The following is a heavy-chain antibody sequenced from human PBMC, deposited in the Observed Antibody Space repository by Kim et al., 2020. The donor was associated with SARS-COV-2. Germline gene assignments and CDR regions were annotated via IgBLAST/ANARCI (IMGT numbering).Heavy chain of an antibody. Sequence: GGSLRLSCAASGFSFSRSWMSWVRQAPGKGLEWVANINQNGSVTYYPDAVKGRFTISRDNAKNSLFLQVNSLRVDDTAVYYCAGRVPFELWGQGTLVTVSS. CDR1: GFSFSRSW. V-gene: IGHV3-7*01. J-gene: IGHJ4*02. CDR3: AGRVPFEL. CDR2: INQNGSVT. D-gene: IGHD1-26*01.